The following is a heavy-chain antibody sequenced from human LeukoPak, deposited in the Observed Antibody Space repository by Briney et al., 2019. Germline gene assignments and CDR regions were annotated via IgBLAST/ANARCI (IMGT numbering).Heavy chain of an antibody. J-gene: IGHJ6*02. CDR2: ISGSGGST. V-gene: IGHV3-23*01. D-gene: IGHD4-17*01. Sequence: GGSLRLSCAASGFTFSSYAMSWVRQAPGKGLEWVSAISGSGGSTYYADSVKGRFTISRDNSKNTLYLQMNSLRAEDTAVYYCAKRATVTRSGKTIYYYGMDVWGQGTTVTVSS. CDR3: AKRATVTRSGKTIYYYGMDV. CDR1: GFTFSSYA.